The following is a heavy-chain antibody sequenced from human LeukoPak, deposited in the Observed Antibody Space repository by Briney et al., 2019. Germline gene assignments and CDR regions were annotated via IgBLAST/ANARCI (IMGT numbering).Heavy chain of an antibody. D-gene: IGHD3-10*01. CDR1: GFPFSSTG. CDR3: ARNAPAYYGSTRGYIDF. CDR2: IWYDENDQ. J-gene: IGHJ4*02. V-gene: IGHV3-33*01. Sequence: GGSLRLSCAASGFPFSSTGMTWVRQAPGKGLEWVAVIWYDENDQYYVDSVQGRFTISRDISNNTLFLQMNSLRAEDTAVYYCARNAPAYYGSTRGYIDFWGQGTLVTVSS.